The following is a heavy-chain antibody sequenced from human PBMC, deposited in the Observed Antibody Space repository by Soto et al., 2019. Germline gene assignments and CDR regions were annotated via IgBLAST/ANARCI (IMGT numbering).Heavy chain of an antibody. J-gene: IGHJ6*02. CDR2: IKQDRSEK. D-gene: IGHD3-16*02. V-gene: IGHV3-7*03. CDR3: ARDLLSYGLDV. CDR1: GFTFSNYW. Sequence: EVQLVESGGDLVRPGGSLRLSCAASGFTFSNYWMSWVRQAPGKGLEWVANIKQDRSEKYYVDSVKGRFTISRDNAKNSLYLQMNSLRAEDTAVYFCARDLLSYGLDVWGQGTTVTVSS.